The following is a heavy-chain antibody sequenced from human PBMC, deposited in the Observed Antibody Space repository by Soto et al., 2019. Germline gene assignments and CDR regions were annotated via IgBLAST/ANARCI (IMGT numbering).Heavy chain of an antibody. CDR3: ASRGLNGDPFDY. CDR1: GGSIIITRYY. J-gene: IGHJ4*02. V-gene: IGHV4-39*01. Sequence: PSETLSLTCTVSGGSIIITRYYWGCIRQPPGKELEWIGTIFNSGTAYYNPSLKSRVTMSVDTYKSQFSLILRSVTAADTAVYYCASRGLNGDPFDYWGQGTLVTVSS. D-gene: IGHD4-17*01. CDR2: IFNSGTA.